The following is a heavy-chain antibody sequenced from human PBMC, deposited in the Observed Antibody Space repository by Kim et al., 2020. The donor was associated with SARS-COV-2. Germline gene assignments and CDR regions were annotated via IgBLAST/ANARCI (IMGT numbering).Heavy chain of an antibody. CDR2: IYTSGST. CDR3: ARGIWRGGSRAANLGPHYTSWFDP. D-gene: IGHD2-15*01. Sequence: SETLSLTCTVSGGSISSGSYYWSWIRQPAGKGLEWIGRIYTSGSTNYNPSLKSRVTISVDTSKNQFSLKLSSVTAADTAVYYCARGIWRGGSRAANLGPHYTSWFDPWGQGTLVTVSS. V-gene: IGHV4-61*02. CDR1: GGSISSGSYY. J-gene: IGHJ5*02.